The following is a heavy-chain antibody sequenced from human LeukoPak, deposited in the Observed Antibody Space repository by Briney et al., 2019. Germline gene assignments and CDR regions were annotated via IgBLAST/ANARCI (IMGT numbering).Heavy chain of an antibody. CDR1: GGTFSIYA. D-gene: IGHD1-1*01. V-gene: IGHV1-69*06. CDR3: ARGNTDVQLERRYYYGMDV. CDR2: IIPIFGTA. Sequence: ASVKVSYKASGGTFSIYAISWVRQAPGQGLEWMGGIIPIFGTANYAQKFQGRVTITADKSTSTAYMELSSLRSEDTAVYYCARGNTDVQLERRYYYGMDVWGKGTTVTVSS. J-gene: IGHJ6*04.